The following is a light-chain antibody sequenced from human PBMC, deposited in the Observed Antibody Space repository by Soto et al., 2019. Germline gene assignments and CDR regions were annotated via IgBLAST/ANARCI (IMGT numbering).Light chain of an antibody. CDR2: DAS. V-gene: IGKV3-20*01. CDR3: QQYVNFVWT. CDR1: QSVSTSK. J-gene: IGKJ1*01. Sequence: IVLTQSPGTLSLSPGVRATLSRRTSQSVSTSKLAWYQQRPGQAPRLLMYDASRRATGIPDRFSGSGSGTDFTLTISRLKPEDVAVYYCQQYVNFVWTFXQGTKVDIK.